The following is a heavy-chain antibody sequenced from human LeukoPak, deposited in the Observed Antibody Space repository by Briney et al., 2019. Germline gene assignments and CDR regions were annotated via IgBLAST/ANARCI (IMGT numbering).Heavy chain of an antibody. Sequence: GGSLRLSCAASGFTFSSYAMSWVRQTPGKGLQWVSSISYSGGSTQYANSVKGRFTISRDNSKNTLYLQMNSLRAEDTAVYYCVKSGSGSYYNPDFDYWGQGTLVTVSS. D-gene: IGHD3-10*01. J-gene: IGHJ4*02. CDR3: VKSGSGSYYNPDFDY. CDR1: GFTFSSYA. V-gene: IGHV3-23*01. CDR2: ISYSGGST.